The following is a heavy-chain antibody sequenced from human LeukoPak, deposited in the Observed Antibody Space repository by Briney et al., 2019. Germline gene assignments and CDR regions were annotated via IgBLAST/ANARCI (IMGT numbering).Heavy chain of an antibody. CDR1: GGSISSGSYY. J-gene: IGHJ4*02. D-gene: IGHD3-10*01. CDR3: ARVGYYGVVRIFDY. V-gene: IGHV4-61*02. Sequence: PSQTLSLTCTVSGGSISSGSYYWSWIRQPPWKGLEWIGRIYASGSTNYNPSLKSRVTISVDTSKNQFSLKLSPVTAADTAVYYCARVGYYGVVRIFDYWGQGTLVTVSS. CDR2: IYASGST.